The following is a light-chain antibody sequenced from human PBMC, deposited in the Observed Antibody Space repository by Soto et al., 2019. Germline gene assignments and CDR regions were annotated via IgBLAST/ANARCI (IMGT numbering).Light chain of an antibody. CDR3: QQRSNWPLT. Sequence: EIVLTQSPATLSLSPGERATLSCRASQSVGIFLAWYQQKPGQAPRLLIYDASNRVTGIPARFSGGGSGTDFTLTISSLEPEDFAVYYCQQRSNWPLTFGPGTKVDIK. V-gene: IGKV3-11*01. CDR1: QSVGIF. CDR2: DAS. J-gene: IGKJ3*01.